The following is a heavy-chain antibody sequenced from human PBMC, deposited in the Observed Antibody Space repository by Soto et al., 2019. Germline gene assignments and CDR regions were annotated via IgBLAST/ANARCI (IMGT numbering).Heavy chain of an antibody. CDR2: IFYLGSS. J-gene: IGHJ5*02. CDR3: ARHSLALRKNNWFDP. V-gene: IGHV4-39*01. D-gene: IGHD3-3*02. CDR1: CDSIISSDFY. Sequence: SETLSLTCTFSCDSIISSDFYWGWVRQPPGKGLEWIGSIFYLGSSYYNPSLKSRVTMSVDTSKNQFSLRLRSVTAADTALYFCARHSLALRKNNWFDPWGQGIMVTVSS.